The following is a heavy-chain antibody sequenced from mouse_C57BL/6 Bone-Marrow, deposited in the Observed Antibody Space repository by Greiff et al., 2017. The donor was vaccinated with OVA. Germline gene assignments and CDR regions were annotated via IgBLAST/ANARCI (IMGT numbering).Heavy chain of an antibody. CDR1: GYPSPSYW. V-gene: IGHV1-74*01. CDR2: IHPSDNDT. D-gene: IGHD1-1*01. J-gene: IGHJ2*01. CDR3: AICYYYGSSYLDY. Sequence: QVRLKKPGAELVKLGASVKVSCKASGYPSPSYWMPWVRQRPGQGLEWFGRIHPSDNDTNNNQNFKGKATLTVDKSSSTAYMQLSSLTSEDSAVYYCAICYYYGSSYLDYWGQGTTLTVSS.